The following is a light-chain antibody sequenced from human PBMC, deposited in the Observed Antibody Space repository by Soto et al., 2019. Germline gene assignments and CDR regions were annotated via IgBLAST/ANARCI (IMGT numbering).Light chain of an antibody. J-gene: IGKJ1*01. CDR1: QSVGSF. Sequence: EIVLTQSPATLSLSPGERATLSCRASQSVGSFLAWYQQKPGQAPRLLIYDASNRATGIPARFSGSGSGTDFTLTISSLEPADFAVYYCQLRNNWSWTFGQGTKVEI. CDR2: DAS. CDR3: QLRNNWSWT. V-gene: IGKV3-11*01.